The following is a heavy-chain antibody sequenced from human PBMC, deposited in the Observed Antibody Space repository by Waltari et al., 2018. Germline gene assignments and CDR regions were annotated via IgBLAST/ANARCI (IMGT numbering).Heavy chain of an antibody. V-gene: IGHV3-30-3*01. J-gene: IGHJ2*01. CDR3: ARSPYLYWYFDL. Sequence: QVQLVESGGGVVQPGRSLRLSCAASGFTVSSYAMHWVRQAPGKGLEWVAVISYDGSNKYYADSVKGRFTISRDNSKNTLYLQMNSLRAEDTAVYYCARSPYLYWYFDLWGRGTLVTVSS. CDR2: ISYDGSNK. D-gene: IGHD2-2*02. CDR1: GFTVSSYA.